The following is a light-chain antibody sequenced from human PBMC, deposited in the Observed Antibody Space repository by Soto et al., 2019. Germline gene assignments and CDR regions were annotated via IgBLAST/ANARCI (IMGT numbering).Light chain of an antibody. Sequence: QSALTQPASVSGSAGQSITISCSGTMRDVGAYNLVSWYQQHPGTAPKLIIYEVRNRPSGISSRFSGSRSGNTASLTISGLQSEDAGPYYCCAYKARSSLVCGRGTKVTV. CDR3: CAYKARSSLV. CDR1: MRDVGAYNL. CDR2: EVR. J-gene: IGLJ3*02. V-gene: IGLV2-14*01.